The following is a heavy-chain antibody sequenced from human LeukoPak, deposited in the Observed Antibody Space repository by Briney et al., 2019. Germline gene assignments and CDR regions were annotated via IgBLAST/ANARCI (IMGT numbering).Heavy chain of an antibody. CDR2: VDGGGGGT. D-gene: IGHD6-13*01. CDR1: GFTLSSYA. V-gene: IGHV3-23*01. J-gene: IGHJ4*02. Sequence: PGGSLRLSCAASGFTLSSYAMTWVRQAPGRGLEWVSSVDGGGGGTYYADSVKGRFTISRDNSKNTLSLQMNSLRAEDTAVYYCAKDYSSSWYYFDYWGQGTLVTVSS. CDR3: AKDYSSSWYYFDY.